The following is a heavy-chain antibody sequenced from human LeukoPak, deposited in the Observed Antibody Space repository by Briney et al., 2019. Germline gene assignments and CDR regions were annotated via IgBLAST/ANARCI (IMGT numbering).Heavy chain of an antibody. D-gene: IGHD3-10*01. Sequence: GGSLRLSCAASGFTFSSYGMHWVRQAPGKGLEWVAFIRYDGSNKYYADPVKGRFTISRDNSKNTLYLQMNSLGAEDTAIYYCVNGYGSGREGLLPSLDYWGQGTLVTVSS. J-gene: IGHJ4*02. CDR3: VNGYGSGREGLLPSLDY. CDR2: IRYDGSNK. CDR1: GFTFSSYG. V-gene: IGHV3-30*02.